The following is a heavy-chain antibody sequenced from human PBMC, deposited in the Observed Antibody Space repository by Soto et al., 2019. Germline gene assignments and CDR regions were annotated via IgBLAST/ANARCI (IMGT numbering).Heavy chain of an antibody. CDR3: ARGQAASYGMDV. CDR2: IYHSGST. CDR1: GGSFSGYS. D-gene: IGHD6-25*01. Sequence: SETLSLTCAVYGGSFSGYSWSWIRQPPGKGLEWIGYIYHSGSTYYNPSLKSRVTISVDRSKNQFSLKLSSVTAADTAVYYCARGQAASYGMDVWGQGTTVTVSS. V-gene: IGHV4-30-2*01. J-gene: IGHJ6*02.